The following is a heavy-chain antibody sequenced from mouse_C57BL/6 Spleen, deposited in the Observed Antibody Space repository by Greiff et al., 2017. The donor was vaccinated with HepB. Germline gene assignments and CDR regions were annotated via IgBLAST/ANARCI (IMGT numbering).Heavy chain of an antibody. CDR1: GYTFTDYE. CDR3: TSYYGSSYNYAMDY. Sequence: VQLQQSGAELVRPGASVTLSCKASGYTFTDYEMHWVKQTPVHGLEWIGAIDPETGGTAYNQKFKGKAILTADKSSSTAYMERRSLTSEDSAVYYCTSYYGSSYNYAMDYWGQGTSVTVSS. J-gene: IGHJ4*01. V-gene: IGHV1-15*01. D-gene: IGHD1-1*01. CDR2: IDPETGGT.